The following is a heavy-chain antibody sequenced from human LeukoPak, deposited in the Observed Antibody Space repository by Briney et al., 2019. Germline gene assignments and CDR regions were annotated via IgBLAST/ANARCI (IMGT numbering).Heavy chain of an antibody. CDR1: RFTFSSYS. V-gene: IGHV3-21*01. CDR3: ARDGGSSWYFDY. Sequence: PGGSLRLSCAASRFTFSSYSMNWVRQAPGKGLEWVSSISSSSSYIYYADSVKGRFTISRDNAKNSLYLQMSSLRAEDTAVYYCARDGGSSWYFDYWGQGTLVTVSS. J-gene: IGHJ4*02. D-gene: IGHD6-13*01. CDR2: ISSSSSYI.